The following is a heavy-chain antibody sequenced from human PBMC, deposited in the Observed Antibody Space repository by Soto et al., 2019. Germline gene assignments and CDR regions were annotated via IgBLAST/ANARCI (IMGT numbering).Heavy chain of an antibody. D-gene: IGHD3-16*01. CDR1: GYTFTGYY. J-gene: IGHJ4*02. CDR3: ARWGGSYDYIWGSRGFDY. Sequence: QVQLVQSGAEVKKPGASVKVSCKASGYTFTGYYMHWVRQAPGQGLEWMGWINPNSGGTNYAQKFQGWVTMTRDTSISTAYMGLSRLRSDDTAVYYCARWGGSYDYIWGSRGFDYWGQGALVTVSS. V-gene: IGHV1-2*04. CDR2: INPNSGGT.